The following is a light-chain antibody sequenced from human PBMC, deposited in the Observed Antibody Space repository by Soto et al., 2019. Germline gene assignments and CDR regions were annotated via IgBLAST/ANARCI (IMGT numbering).Light chain of an antibody. V-gene: IGKV3-20*01. CDR1: QRVSSSH. CDR2: DTS. CDR3: QQYCASPWT. J-gene: IGKJ1*01. Sequence: EVELTQSPGTLSLSPGERATLYCRASQRVSSSHLAWYQQKRGQAPRLLIYDTSTRATGIPDRFSGSGSGTDFTLTISRLEPDDFAVYHCQQYCASPWTCGQGTKVEVK.